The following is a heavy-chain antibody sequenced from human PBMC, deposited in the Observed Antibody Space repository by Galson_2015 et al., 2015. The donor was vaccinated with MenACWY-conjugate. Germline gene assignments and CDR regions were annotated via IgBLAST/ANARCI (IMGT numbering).Heavy chain of an antibody. V-gene: IGHV5-51*01. D-gene: IGHD1-26*01. CDR2: IDPVNSNL. J-gene: IGHJ6*02. CDR3: ARHPPGGRGMDV. CDR1: GYSFTNYW. Sequence: QSGAEVKKPGESLKISCTGSGYSFTNYWIAWVRQMPGKGLEWVGLIDPVNSNLRYSPSFQGQVTISADESISTAYLQWSSLKASDAAMYYCARHPPGGRGMDVWGRGTTVTVSS.